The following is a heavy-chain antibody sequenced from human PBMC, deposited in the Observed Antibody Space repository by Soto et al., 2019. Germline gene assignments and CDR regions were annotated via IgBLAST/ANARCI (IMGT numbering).Heavy chain of an antibody. CDR3: ANRGYSYGFVIY. Sequence: QVQLVQSGAEVKKPGSSVKVSCKASGGTFSSYTFSWVRQAPGQGLEWMGRIIPMLGIANYAQKFQGRVXIXAAXSTSTAYMELSSLRSEDTAVYYCANRGYSYGFVIYWGQGTLVTVSS. V-gene: IGHV1-69*02. J-gene: IGHJ4*02. CDR2: IIPMLGIA. CDR1: GGTFSSYT. D-gene: IGHD5-18*01.